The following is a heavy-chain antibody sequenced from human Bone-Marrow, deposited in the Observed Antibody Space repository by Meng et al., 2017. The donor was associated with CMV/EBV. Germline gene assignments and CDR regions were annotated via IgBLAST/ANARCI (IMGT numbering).Heavy chain of an antibody. CDR3: ARKNAVHYYYGMDV. J-gene: IGHJ6*02. Sequence: ASVKVSCKASGGTFSSYAISWVRQAPGQGLEWVGWITAYNGDTNNAQKFQGRVTMTTDTSTSTAYMELRSLKSDDTAVYYCARKNAVHYYYGMDVWGQGTTVTVSS. D-gene: IGHD2-2*01. CDR1: GGTFSSYA. CDR2: ITAYNGDT. V-gene: IGHV1-18*01.